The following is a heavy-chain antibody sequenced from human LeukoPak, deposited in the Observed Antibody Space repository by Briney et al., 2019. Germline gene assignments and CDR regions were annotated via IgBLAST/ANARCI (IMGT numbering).Heavy chain of an antibody. CDR2: ISYDGSNK. J-gene: IGHJ5*02. Sequence: GRSLRLSCAASGFTFSSYAMHWVRQAPGKGLEWVAVISYDGSNKYYADSVKGRFTISRDNAKNSLYLQMNSLRAEDTAVYYCARSDLGLLWFGESNWFDPWGQGTLVTVSS. CDR1: GFTFSSYA. CDR3: ARSDLGLLWFGESNWFDP. D-gene: IGHD3-10*01. V-gene: IGHV3-30*04.